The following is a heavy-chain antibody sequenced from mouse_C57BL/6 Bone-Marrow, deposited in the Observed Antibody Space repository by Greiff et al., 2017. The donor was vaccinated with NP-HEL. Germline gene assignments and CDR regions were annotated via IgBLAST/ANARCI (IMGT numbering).Heavy chain of an antibody. CDR2: IYPGSGNT. CDR3: ARLYDGYQGFDV. D-gene: IGHD2-3*01. J-gene: IGHJ1*03. CDR1: GYTFTDYY. Sequence: QVQLQQSGAELVRPGASVKLSCKASGYTFTDYYINWVKQRPGQGLEWIARIYPGSGNTYYNEKFKGKATLTAEKSSSTAYMQLSSLTSEDSAVYFCARLYDGYQGFDVWGTGTTVTVSS. V-gene: IGHV1-76*01.